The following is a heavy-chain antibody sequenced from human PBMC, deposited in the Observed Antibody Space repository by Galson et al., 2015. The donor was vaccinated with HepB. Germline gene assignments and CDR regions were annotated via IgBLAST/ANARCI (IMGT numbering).Heavy chain of an antibody. D-gene: IGHD4-17*01. V-gene: IGHV4-39*01. CDR1: GGSISSSSYY. Sequence: ETLSLTCTVSGGSISSSSYYWGWIRQPPGRGLEWIGSIYYSGSTYYNPSLKSRVTISVDTSKNQFSLKLSSVTAADTAVYYCASAYDYGDYEVRYIFDYWGQGTLVTVSS. J-gene: IGHJ4*02. CDR2: IYYSGST. CDR3: ASAYDYGDYEVRYIFDY.